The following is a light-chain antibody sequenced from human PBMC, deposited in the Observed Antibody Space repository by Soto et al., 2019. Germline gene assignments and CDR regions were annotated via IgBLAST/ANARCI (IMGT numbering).Light chain of an antibody. V-gene: IGKV1-27*01. CDR3: QNYNSAPQR. Sequence: DIQMTQSPSSLSASVGDRVTITCRASQGIGNYLAWYQQKPGKVPKLLIYAASTLQSGVPSRFSGSGSGTDFTLTISSLQPEDVATYFCQNYNSAPQRFGQGTKVEIK. CDR1: QGIGNY. J-gene: IGKJ1*01. CDR2: AAS.